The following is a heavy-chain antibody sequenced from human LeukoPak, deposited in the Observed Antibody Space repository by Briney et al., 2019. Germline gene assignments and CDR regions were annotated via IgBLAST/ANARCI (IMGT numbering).Heavy chain of an antibody. CDR2: IYYSGST. V-gene: IGHV4-59*01. CDR1: GGSISSYY. D-gene: IGHD5-18*01. J-gene: IGHJ4*02. Sequence: SETLSLTCTVSGGSISSYYWSWIRQPPGKGLEWIGYIYYSGSTNYNPSIKSRVTISVDTSKNQFSLKLSSVTAADTAVYYCAREGGYSYGYLDYWGQGTLVTVSS. CDR3: AREGGYSYGYLDY.